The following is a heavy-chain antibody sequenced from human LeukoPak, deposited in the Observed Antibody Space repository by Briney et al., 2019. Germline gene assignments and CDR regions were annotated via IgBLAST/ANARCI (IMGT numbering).Heavy chain of an antibody. CDR2: IIPIFGTA. CDR3: ARGYSSSWTPDY. Sequence: ASVKVSCKASGGTFSSYAISWVRQAPGQGLEWMGGIIPIFGTANYAQKFQGRVTMTRDTSTSTVYMELSSLRSEDTAVYYCARGYSSSWTPDYWGQGTLVTVSS. V-gene: IGHV1-69*05. J-gene: IGHJ4*02. CDR1: GGTFSSYA. D-gene: IGHD6-13*01.